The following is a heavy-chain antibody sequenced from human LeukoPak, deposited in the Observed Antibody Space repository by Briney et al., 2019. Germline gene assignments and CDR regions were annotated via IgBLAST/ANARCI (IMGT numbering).Heavy chain of an antibody. J-gene: IGHJ4*02. Sequence: GGSLRLSCVTSGFTFSGSAMHWVRQASGKGLEWIGRIRVKAHNYATVYAASMKGRFTISRDDSKNTAYLQMTSLKPENTAVYYCAALRPFDYWGQGTLVTVSS. CDR3: AALRPFDY. V-gene: IGHV3-73*01. CDR2: IRVKAHNYAT. CDR1: GFTFSGSA. D-gene: IGHD3-16*01.